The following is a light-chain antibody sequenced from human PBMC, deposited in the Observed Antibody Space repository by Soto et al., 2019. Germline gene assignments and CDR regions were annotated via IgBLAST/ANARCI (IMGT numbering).Light chain of an antibody. J-gene: IGKJ1*01. Sequence: DIGLTQSPGTLSLSPGERATLSCRASQSVSRSSLAWYQQRPGQAPRLLIYGASSRATGIPDRFSGSGSGTDFTLTISRLEPEDFAVYYCQQYAGSPWTFGQGTKVDIK. CDR3: QQYAGSPWT. CDR2: GAS. CDR1: QSVSRSS. V-gene: IGKV3-20*01.